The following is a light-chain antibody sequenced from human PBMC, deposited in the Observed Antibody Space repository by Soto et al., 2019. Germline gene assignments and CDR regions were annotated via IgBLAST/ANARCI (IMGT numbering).Light chain of an antibody. CDR3: QSYDSSLSGSV. J-gene: IGLJ2*01. Sequence: QSVLTQPHSVSAAQGQRVTISCTGSSSNLGAGYDVHGYQQLPGTAPKLLIYGNSNRPSGVPDRFSGYKSGTSASLAITGLQAEDEADYYCQSYDSSLSGSVFGGGTKLTVL. CDR2: GNS. V-gene: IGLV1-40*01. CDR1: SSNLGAGYD.